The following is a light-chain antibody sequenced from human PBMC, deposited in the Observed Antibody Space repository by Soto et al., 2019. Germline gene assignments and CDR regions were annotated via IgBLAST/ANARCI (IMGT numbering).Light chain of an antibody. CDR2: WAS. Sequence: DIVMTQSPDSLAVSLGERATINCKSSQSVLYSSNNKNYLVWYQQKPGQPPKLLIYWASTRESGVPDRFSGSVSRTDFTLTISSLEPEDSAVYYCQQRHMWPITFGQGTRLEIK. J-gene: IGKJ5*01. CDR1: QSVLYSSNNKNY. CDR3: QQRHMWPIT. V-gene: IGKV4-1*01.